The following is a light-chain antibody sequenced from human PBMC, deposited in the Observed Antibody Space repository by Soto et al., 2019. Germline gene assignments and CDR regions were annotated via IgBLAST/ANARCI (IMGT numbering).Light chain of an antibody. CDR2: DAY. Sequence: DIQMTQSPSTLSASIGDRVTITCRASESIRTWLAWYQHKPGKAPKFLIYDAYSLESGVPSRFSGSGSGTEFTLTIRNLQPDDFATYFCQQYNNYPRTFGQGTKVDIK. V-gene: IGKV1-5*01. CDR3: QQYNNYPRT. J-gene: IGKJ1*01. CDR1: ESIRTW.